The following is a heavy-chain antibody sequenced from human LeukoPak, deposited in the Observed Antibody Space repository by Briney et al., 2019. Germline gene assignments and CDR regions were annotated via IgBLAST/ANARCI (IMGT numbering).Heavy chain of an antibody. D-gene: IGHD3-22*01. CDR1: GFTFVSYA. CDR2: IKQDGSDK. J-gene: IGHJ5*02. Sequence: GGSLRLSCAASGFTFVSYAMSWVRQAPGKGLEGVANIKQDGSDKYYVDSVKGRFTISRDNAKNSLYLQMNSLRAEDTAVYYCARDNYYDSSGHYNGNWFDPWGQGTLVTVSS. V-gene: IGHV3-7*01. CDR3: ARDNYYDSSGHYNGNWFDP.